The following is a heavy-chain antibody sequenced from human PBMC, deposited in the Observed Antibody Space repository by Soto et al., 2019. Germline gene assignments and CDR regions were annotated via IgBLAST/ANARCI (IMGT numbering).Heavy chain of an antibody. J-gene: IGHJ6*03. D-gene: IGHD5-18*01. CDR1: GVTVSSNY. Sequence: PGGSLRLSCAASGVTVSSNYMSWVRQAPGKGLEWVSVIYSGGSTYYADSVKGRFTISRDNSKNTLYLQMNSLRAEDTAVYYCAAGYVYYYYMDVWGKGTTVTVSS. V-gene: IGHV3-66*01. CDR3: AAGYVYYYYMDV. CDR2: IYSGGST.